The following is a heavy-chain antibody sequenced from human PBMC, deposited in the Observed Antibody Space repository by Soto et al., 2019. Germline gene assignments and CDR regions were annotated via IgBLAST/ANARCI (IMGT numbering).Heavy chain of an antibody. Sequence: GGSLRLSCAASGFTFSSYAMHWVRQAPGKGLEWVAVISYDGSNKYYADSVKGRFTISRDNSKNTLYLQMNSLRAEDTAVYYCARETSANYYDSSGYYPYFDYWGQGTPVTVSS. CDR2: ISYDGSNK. D-gene: IGHD3-22*01. CDR3: ARETSANYYDSSGYYPYFDY. J-gene: IGHJ4*02. V-gene: IGHV3-30-3*01. CDR1: GFTFSSYA.